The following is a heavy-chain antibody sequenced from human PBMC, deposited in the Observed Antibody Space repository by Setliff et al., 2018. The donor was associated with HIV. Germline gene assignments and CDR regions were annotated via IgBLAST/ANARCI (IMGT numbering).Heavy chain of an antibody. J-gene: IGHJ5*02. CDR3: VRGCGDTCDSWFDP. D-gene: IGHD4-17*01. CDR1: GFNFSGHS. V-gene: IGHV3-21*06. Sequence: GVLRLSCAASGFNFSGHSMNWVRQAPGKGLECISHISGAGHVTYYGDSVRGRFTSSRDNARNSLYLQMNSLRVEDTAVYYCVRGCGDTCDSWFDPWGQGSLVTVS. CDR2: ISGAGHVT.